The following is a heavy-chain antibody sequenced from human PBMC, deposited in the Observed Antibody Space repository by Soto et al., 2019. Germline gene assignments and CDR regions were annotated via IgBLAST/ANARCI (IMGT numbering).Heavy chain of an antibody. Sequence: QVQLVQSGAEVKKPGSSVKVSCKASGGTFSSYAISWVRQAPGQGLEWMGGIIPIFGTANYAQKFQGRVTITADESKSTAYMELSSLRSEDTAVYYCARDRIDGYNFGYNWFDPWGQGTLVTVSS. CDR3: ARDRIDGYNFGYNWFDP. CDR2: IIPIFGTA. CDR1: GGTFSSYA. V-gene: IGHV1-69*12. J-gene: IGHJ5*02. D-gene: IGHD5-12*01.